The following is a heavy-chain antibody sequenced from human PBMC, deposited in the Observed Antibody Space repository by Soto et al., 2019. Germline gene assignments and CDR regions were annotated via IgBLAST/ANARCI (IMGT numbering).Heavy chain of an antibody. D-gene: IGHD3-10*01. CDR3: ARERAFGESSPGYYYYGMDV. CDR2: IYHSGST. J-gene: IGHJ6*02. CDR1: GGSISSSHW. V-gene: IGHV4-4*02. Sequence: QVQLQESGPGLVKPSGTLSLTCAVSGGSISSSHWWSWVRQTPGKGLEWIGEIYHSGSTNYTPSLKSRVTISVDKSKHQFSLKLSSVSAADTAVYYCARERAFGESSPGYYYYGMDVWGQGTTVTVSS.